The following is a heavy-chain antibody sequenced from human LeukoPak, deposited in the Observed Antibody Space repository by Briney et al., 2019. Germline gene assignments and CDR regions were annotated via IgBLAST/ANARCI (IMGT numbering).Heavy chain of an antibody. J-gene: IGHJ5*02. CDR2: ISSSSSYI. Sequence: MTGGSLRLSCAASGFTFSSYSMNWVRQAPGKGLEWVSSISSSSSYIYYADSVKGRFTISRDNAKNSLYLQMNSLRAEDTAVYYCARDNIGDYIHGWFDPWGQGTLVTVSS. V-gene: IGHV3-21*01. CDR1: GFTFSSYS. CDR3: ARDNIGDYIHGWFDP. D-gene: IGHD4-17*01.